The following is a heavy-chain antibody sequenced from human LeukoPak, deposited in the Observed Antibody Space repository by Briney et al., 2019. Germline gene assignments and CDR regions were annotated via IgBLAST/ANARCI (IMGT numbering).Heavy chain of an antibody. CDR1: GFTFSSYA. CDR2: ITSGGNT. J-gene: IGHJ3*02. CDR3: AKEFSGSYYTFDI. D-gene: IGHD1-26*01. Sequence: GGSLRLSCAASGFTFSSYAMSWVRQAPGKGLEWVSTITSGGNTFYADSVKGRFTISRDNSKNMLYLQMNSQRVDDTAVYYCAKEFSGSYYTFDIWGQGTMVTVSS. V-gene: IGHV3-23*01.